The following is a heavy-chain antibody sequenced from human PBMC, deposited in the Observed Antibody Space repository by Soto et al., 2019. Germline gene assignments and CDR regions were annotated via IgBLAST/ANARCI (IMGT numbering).Heavy chain of an antibody. Sequence: SETLSLTCTVSGGSISSYYWSWIRQPPGKGLEWIGYIYYSGSTNYNPSLKSRVTISVDTSKNQFSLKLSSVTAADTAVYYCARDIVVVPAAMTDYYYYMDVWGKGTTVTVSS. CDR1: GGSISSYY. CDR3: ARDIVVVPAAMTDYYYYMDV. D-gene: IGHD2-2*01. V-gene: IGHV4-59*01. J-gene: IGHJ6*03. CDR2: IYYSGST.